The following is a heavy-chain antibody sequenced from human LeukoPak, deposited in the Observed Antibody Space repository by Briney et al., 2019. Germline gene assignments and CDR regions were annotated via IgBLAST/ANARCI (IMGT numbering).Heavy chain of an antibody. CDR2: MNPNSGDT. CDR1: GSTFSSYD. J-gene: IGHJ4*02. Sequence: GASVKVSCKASGSTFSSYDINWVRQATGQGLEWMGWMNPNSGDTGYTQRFQGRVTMTRDTSISTAYMELSSLRSEDTAVYYCARGPCGTGSHFDFWGQGTLVTVSS. V-gene: IGHV1-8*02. D-gene: IGHD3-10*01. CDR3: ARGPCGTGSHFDF.